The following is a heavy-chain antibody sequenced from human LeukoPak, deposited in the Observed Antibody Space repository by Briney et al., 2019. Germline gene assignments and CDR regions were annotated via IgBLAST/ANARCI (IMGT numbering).Heavy chain of an antibody. CDR1: GFTFSSSA. J-gene: IGHJ4*02. D-gene: IGHD1-14*01. CDR2: ISSDGGRV. V-gene: IGHV3-64*02. Sequence: PGGSLRLSCAASGFTFSSSAMHWVRQAPGKRLETVSAISSDGGRVYYGDSVKGRFTISRGNSKNTLYLQMGSLRAEDMAVYYCARWVGTQLDFWGQGTLVTASS. CDR3: ARWVGTQLDF.